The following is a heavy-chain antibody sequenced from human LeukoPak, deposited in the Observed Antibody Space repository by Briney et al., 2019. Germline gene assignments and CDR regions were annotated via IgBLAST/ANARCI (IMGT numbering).Heavy chain of an antibody. CDR2: ISGSGDNT. J-gene: IGHJ4*02. CDR1: GFTFSSFA. CDR3: AKDFVVVPGNVNYFDY. D-gene: IGHD2-21*02. Sequence: GGSLRLSCAASGFTFSSFALSWVRQAPGKGLEWVSAISGSGDNTYYADSVKGRFTVSRDNSKNTLYVQMKSLRAEDTAVYYCAKDFVVVPGNVNYFDYWGQGTLVTVSS. V-gene: IGHV3-23*01.